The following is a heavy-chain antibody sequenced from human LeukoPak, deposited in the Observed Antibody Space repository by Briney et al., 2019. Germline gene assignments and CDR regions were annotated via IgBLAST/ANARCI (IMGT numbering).Heavy chain of an antibody. D-gene: IGHD1-26*01. CDR2: FSYSGST. V-gene: IGHV4-59*01. CDR3: ARMYSGTSYYFDF. Sequence: SESVSLTCSVSGVSISDYHWIWIRQPPAKGLEWMGYFSYSGSTRYNPSLKSRVTMSVDTSKNHFSLRLISVAAADTAVYYCARMYSGTSYYFDFWGKGTLVTVSS. J-gene: IGHJ4*02. CDR1: GVSISDYH.